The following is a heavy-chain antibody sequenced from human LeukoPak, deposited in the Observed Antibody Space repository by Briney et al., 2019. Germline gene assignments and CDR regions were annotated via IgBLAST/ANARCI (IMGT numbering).Heavy chain of an antibody. J-gene: IGHJ5*02. CDR1: GGSISSYY. CDR3: ARSDCSGDSCYVGWFDP. D-gene: IGHD2-15*01. Sequence: SETLSLTCTVSGGSISSYYWSWIRQPPGKGLEWIGYIYYSGSTNYNPSLRSRVTISVDTSKNQFSLKLSSLTAADTAVYYCARSDCSGDSCYVGWFDPWGQGTLVTVSS. V-gene: IGHV4-59*01. CDR2: IYYSGST.